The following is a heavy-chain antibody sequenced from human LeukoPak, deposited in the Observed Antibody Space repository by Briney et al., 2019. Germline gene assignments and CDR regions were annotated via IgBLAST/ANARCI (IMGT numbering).Heavy chain of an antibody. J-gene: IGHJ5*02. V-gene: IGHV3-48*03. D-gene: IGHD2-8*01. CDR3: ARRQIGVLSP. CDR1: GFTLSTYE. Sequence: GGSLRLSCAASGFTLSTYEVTWVRQAPGKGLEWVSYISSSGDTKYYADSVTGRFTISRDSAKNSLYLQMNTLRAEDTAVYYCARRQIGVLSPWGQGTLVIVSS. CDR2: ISSSGDTK.